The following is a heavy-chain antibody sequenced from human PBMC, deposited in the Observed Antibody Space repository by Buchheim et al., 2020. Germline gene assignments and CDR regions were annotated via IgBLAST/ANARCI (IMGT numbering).Heavy chain of an antibody. CDR1: GFTVSRYW. V-gene: IGHV3-74*01. J-gene: IGHJ4*02. D-gene: IGHD4-23*01. Sequence: EVQLVESGGGLVQPGQSLRLSCAASGFTVSRYWMHWVRQVPGKGLVWVSRIDGDGSAADYADSVTGRVTVSRDNAKNTVYLQLNSLRVEDTAVYYCARASNSRDYFDSWGQGIL. CDR3: ARASNSRDYFDS. CDR2: IDGDGSAA.